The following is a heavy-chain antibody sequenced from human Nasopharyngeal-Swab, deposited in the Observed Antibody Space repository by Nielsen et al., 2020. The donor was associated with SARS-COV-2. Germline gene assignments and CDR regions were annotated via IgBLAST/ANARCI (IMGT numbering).Heavy chain of an antibody. CDR1: SGSISSSNW. J-gene: IGHJ4*02. CDR2: IYHSGST. V-gene: IGHV4-4*02. CDR3: ARGNISARLGL. D-gene: IGHD3-16*01. Sequence: SETLSLTCAVSSGSISSSNWWSWVRQPPGKGLEWIGEIYHSGSTNYNPSLKSRVTISVDTSKNQFSLKLSSVTAADTAVYHCARGNISARLGLWGQGTLVTVSS.